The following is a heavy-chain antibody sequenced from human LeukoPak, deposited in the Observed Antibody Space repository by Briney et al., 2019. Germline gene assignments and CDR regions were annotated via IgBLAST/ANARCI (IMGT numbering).Heavy chain of an antibody. Sequence: GGSLRLSCAASGFTFSSFAMSWVRQAPGKGLEWVSSISSTAATTYYADSVRGRFTISRDNSRDTLYLQMNSLTAEDTAVYYCAKVKVVGYSTFDYWGQGTLVTVSP. V-gene: IGHV3-23*01. CDR3: AKVKVVGYSTFDY. D-gene: IGHD3-22*01. J-gene: IGHJ4*02. CDR1: GFTFSSFA. CDR2: ISSTAATT.